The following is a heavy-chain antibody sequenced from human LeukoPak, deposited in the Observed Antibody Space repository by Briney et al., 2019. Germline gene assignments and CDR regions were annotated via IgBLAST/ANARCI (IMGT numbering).Heavy chain of an antibody. CDR1: GFTFSSYS. CDR3: ARDLYIAARPDI. D-gene: IGHD6-6*01. CDR2: ISSSSSYI. J-gene: IGHJ3*02. V-gene: IGHV3-21*01. Sequence: PGGSLRLSCAASGFTFSSYSMNWVRQAPGKGLEWVSSISSSSSYIYYADSVKGRFTISRDNAKNSLYLQMNSLSSEDRAVYYCARDLYIAARPDIWGQGTMVTVSS.